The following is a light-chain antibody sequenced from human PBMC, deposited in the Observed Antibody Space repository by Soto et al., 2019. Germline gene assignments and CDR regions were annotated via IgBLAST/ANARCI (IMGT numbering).Light chain of an antibody. CDR3: QQYNKWPPWT. J-gene: IGKJ1*01. Sequence: EIVMTQSPATLSVSPGERATLSCRASQSVSRNLAWYQQKPGQAHRLLIYGASTRATGIPARFSGSGSGTEVTLTISSLQSEDFAVYYCQQYNKWPPWTFGQGTKVEIK. V-gene: IGKV3-15*01. CDR2: GAS. CDR1: QSVSRN.